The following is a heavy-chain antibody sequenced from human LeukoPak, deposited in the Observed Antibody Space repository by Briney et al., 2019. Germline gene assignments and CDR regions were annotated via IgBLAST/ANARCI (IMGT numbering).Heavy chain of an antibody. Sequence: ASVKVSCKASGYTFTSYGISWVRQAPGQGLEWMGWISAYNGNTNYAQKLQGRVTMTTDTSTSTAYMELRSLRSDDTAVYYCARDLIIAVAEGPVGDYWGQGTLVTVSS. CDR2: ISAYNGNT. J-gene: IGHJ4*02. CDR3: ARDLIIAVAEGPVGDY. V-gene: IGHV1-18*01. D-gene: IGHD6-19*01. CDR1: GYTFTSYG.